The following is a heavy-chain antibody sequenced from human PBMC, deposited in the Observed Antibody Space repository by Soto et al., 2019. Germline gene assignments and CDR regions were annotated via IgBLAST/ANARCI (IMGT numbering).Heavy chain of an antibody. J-gene: IGHJ4*02. CDR1: GYTFTSYA. Sequence: QVQLVQSGAEVKKPGASVKVSCKASGYTFTSYAMHWVRQAPGQRLEWMGWINAGNGNTKYSQKFQGRVTITRDTTASTAYMELSSLRSEDTAVYYCARDLGFGLSDYWGQGTLVTVSS. D-gene: IGHD3-10*01. V-gene: IGHV1-3*01. CDR3: ARDLGFGLSDY. CDR2: INAGNGNT.